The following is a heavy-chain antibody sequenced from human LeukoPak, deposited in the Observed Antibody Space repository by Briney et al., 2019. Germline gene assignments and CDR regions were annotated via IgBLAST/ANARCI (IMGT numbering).Heavy chain of an antibody. J-gene: IGHJ3*02. CDR1: GFTFSRYW. CDR3: ARTRRRPGIAAAGTGDAFDI. D-gene: IGHD6-13*01. Sequence: PGGSLRLSCAASGFTFSRYWMNWVRQAPGKGLEWVANIYQDGSDKYYVESVKGRFTISRDNAKNSLYLQMNSLRAEDTAVYYCARTRRRPGIAAAGTGDAFDIWGQGTMVTVSS. V-gene: IGHV3-7*01. CDR2: IYQDGSDK.